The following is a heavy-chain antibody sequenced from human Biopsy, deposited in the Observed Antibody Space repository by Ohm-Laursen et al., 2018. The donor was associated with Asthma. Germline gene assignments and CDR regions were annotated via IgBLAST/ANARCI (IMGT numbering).Heavy chain of an antibody. CDR3: ARSYDTDSYPVLVLDY. D-gene: IGHD3-22*01. CDR1: GDTFRTSA. CDR2: VIPLLDTG. V-gene: IGHV1-69*06. Sequence: GSSVKVSCKTSGDTFRTSAFSWVRQAPGQGLEWMGGVIPLLDTGDYAQKFQGRVTITADKSTSTTYMGLSRLRSEDTAVYYCARSYDTDSYPVLVLDYWGQGTLVTVSS. J-gene: IGHJ4*02.